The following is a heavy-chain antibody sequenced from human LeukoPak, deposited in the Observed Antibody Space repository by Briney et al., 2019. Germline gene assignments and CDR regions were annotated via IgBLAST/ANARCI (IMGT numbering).Heavy chain of an antibody. CDR1: GFTFSSYG. J-gene: IGHJ4*02. CDR3: ARGIGAVDLIDY. D-gene: IGHD6-19*01. CDR2: IWYDGSNK. V-gene: IGHV3-33*01. Sequence: GGSLRLSCAASGFTFSSYGMHWVRQAPGKGLEWVAVIWYDGSNKYYADSVKGRFTISRDNSKSTLYLQMNSLRVDDTAAYYCARGIGAVDLIDYWGQGTLVTVSS.